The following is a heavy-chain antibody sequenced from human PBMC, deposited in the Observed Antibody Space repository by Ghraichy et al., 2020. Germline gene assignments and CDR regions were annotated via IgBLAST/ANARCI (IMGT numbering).Heavy chain of an antibody. CDR1: GFTFTSYA. CDR3: SKVRLWLRDFDL. CDR2: ISGRGDKT. D-gene: IGHD5-18*01. J-gene: IGHJ2*01. Sequence: GGSLRLSCAASGFTFTSYAMSWVRQAPGKGLEWVSAISGRGDKTNDADSVKGRFTISRDNSKNTLVLQINSLTVEDMAIYYCSKVRLWLRDFDLWGRSSLVIFSS. V-gene: IGHV3-23*01.